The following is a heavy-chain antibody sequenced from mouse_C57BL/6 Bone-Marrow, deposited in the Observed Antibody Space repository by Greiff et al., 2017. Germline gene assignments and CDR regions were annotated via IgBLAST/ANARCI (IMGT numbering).Heavy chain of an antibody. Sequence: DVKLQESGPGLVKPSPSLSLTCSVTGYSITSGYYWNWIRQFPGNKLEWMGYISYDGSNNYNPSLKNRISLTRDTSKNQFFLKLNSVTTEDTATYYCAREDGYGYYFDYWGQGTTLTVSS. CDR1: GYSITSGYY. CDR2: ISYDGSN. CDR3: AREDGYGYYFDY. J-gene: IGHJ2*01. V-gene: IGHV3-6*01. D-gene: IGHD2-2*01.